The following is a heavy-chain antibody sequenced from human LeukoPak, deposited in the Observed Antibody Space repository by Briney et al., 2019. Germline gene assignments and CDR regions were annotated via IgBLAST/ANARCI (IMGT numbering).Heavy chain of an antibody. Sequence: SETLSLTCAVYGGSFSGYYWSWIRQPARKGLEWIGEINHSGSTNYNPSLKSRVTISVDTSKNQFSLKLSSVTAADTAVYYCASISSSPPRDYWGQGTLVTVSS. CDR2: INHSGST. D-gene: IGHD6-6*01. CDR1: GGSFSGYY. J-gene: IGHJ4*02. V-gene: IGHV4-34*01. CDR3: ASISSSPPRDY.